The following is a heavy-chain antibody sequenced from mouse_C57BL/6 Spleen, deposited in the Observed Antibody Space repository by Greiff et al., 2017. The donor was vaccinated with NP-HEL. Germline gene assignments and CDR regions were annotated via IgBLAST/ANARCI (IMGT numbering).Heavy chain of an antibody. Sequence: LVESVAELVRPGASVKLSCTASGFNIKNTYMHWVKQRPEQGLEWIGRIDPANGNTKYAPTFQCKATITADTSSNTAYLQLSSLTSEDTAIYYCARDYGSSFWFAYWGQGTLVTVSA. V-gene: IGHV14-3*01. J-gene: IGHJ3*01. CDR1: GFNIKNTY. D-gene: IGHD1-1*01. CDR3: ARDYGSSFWFAY. CDR2: IDPANGNT.